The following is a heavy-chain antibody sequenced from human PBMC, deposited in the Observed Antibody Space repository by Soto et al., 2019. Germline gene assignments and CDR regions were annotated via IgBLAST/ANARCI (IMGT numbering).Heavy chain of an antibody. CDR3: ARDPSIAAAGGPLKWELNPVGDMDV. Sequence: QVQLVESGGGVVQPGRSLTLSCAASGFTFSSDGMHWVRQAPDKGLEWVAVISYDGSNKQYTDSVKGRFTISRDTAKNKLYLQMNSLRAEDTAVYYCARDPSIAAAGGPLKWELNPVGDMDVWGQGTTVTVSS. V-gene: IGHV3-30*03. D-gene: IGHD6-13*01. CDR2: ISYDGSNK. CDR1: GFTFSSDG. J-gene: IGHJ6*02.